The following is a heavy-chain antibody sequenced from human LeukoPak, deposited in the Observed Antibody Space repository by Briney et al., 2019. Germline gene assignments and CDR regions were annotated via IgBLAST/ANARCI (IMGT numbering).Heavy chain of an antibody. CDR1: GFTFSSYS. Sequence: GGSLRLSCAASGFTFSSYSMNWVRQAPGKGLEWVSSISSSSSYIYYADSVKGRFTISRDNAKNSLYLQMNSLRAEDTVVYYCARDIGFYGMDVWGQGTTVTVSS. D-gene: IGHD2-15*01. V-gene: IGHV3-21*01. J-gene: IGHJ6*02. CDR2: ISSSSSYI. CDR3: ARDIGFYGMDV.